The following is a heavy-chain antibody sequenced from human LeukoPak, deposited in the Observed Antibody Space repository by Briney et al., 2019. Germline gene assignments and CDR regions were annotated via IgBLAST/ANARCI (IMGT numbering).Heavy chain of an antibody. CDR1: GFTFSSYW. CDR3: AKDSSSSGWYYHDY. CDR2: ISYDGSNK. Sequence: PGGSLRLSCAASGFTFSSYWMTWVRQGPGKGLEWVAVISYDGSNKYYADSVKGRFTISRDNSKNTLYLQMNSLRAEDTAVYYCAKDSSSSGWYYHDYWGQGTLVTVSS. J-gene: IGHJ4*02. D-gene: IGHD6-19*01. V-gene: IGHV3-30*18.